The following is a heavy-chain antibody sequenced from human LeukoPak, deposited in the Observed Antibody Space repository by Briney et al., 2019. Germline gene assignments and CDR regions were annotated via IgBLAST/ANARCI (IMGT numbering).Heavy chain of an antibody. J-gene: IGHJ4*02. CDR2: IYYSGST. Sequence: SETLSLTCTVSGGSISSYYWSWIRQPPGKGLEWIGYIYYSGSTNYNPSLKSRVTISVDTSKNQFSLKLSSATAADTAVYYCARGLYSSSSWNYWGQGTLVTVSS. V-gene: IGHV4-59*01. CDR3: ARGLYSSSSWNY. D-gene: IGHD6-6*01. CDR1: GGSISSYY.